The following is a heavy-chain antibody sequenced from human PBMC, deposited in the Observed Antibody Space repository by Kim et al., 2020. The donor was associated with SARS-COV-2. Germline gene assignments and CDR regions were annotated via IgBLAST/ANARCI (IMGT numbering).Heavy chain of an antibody. Sequence: SETLSLTCTVSGGSISSSSYYWGWIRQPPGKGLEWIGSIYYSGSTYYNPSLKSRVTISVDTSKNQFSLKLSSVTAADTAVYYCAREGIVVVVADGYWFDPWGQGTLVTVSS. CDR1: GGSISSSSYY. D-gene: IGHD2-15*01. CDR2: IYYSGST. CDR3: AREGIVVVVADGYWFDP. V-gene: IGHV4-39*07. J-gene: IGHJ5*02.